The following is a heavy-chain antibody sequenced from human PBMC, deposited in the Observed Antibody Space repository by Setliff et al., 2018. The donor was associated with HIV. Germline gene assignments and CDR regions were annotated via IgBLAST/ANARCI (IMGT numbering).Heavy chain of an antibody. D-gene: IGHD3-10*02. CDR3: ARDTMWAFDI. CDR1: GFTFSDYS. V-gene: IGHV3-48*01. CDR2: IGGRFDT. Sequence: GSLRLSCAASGFTFSDYSMNWVRQAPGKGLEWVSFIGGRFDTYYADSVKGRFTISRDNAKKSLYLQMNSLRADDTAVYYCARDTMWAFDIWGQGTLVTVS. J-gene: IGHJ3*02.